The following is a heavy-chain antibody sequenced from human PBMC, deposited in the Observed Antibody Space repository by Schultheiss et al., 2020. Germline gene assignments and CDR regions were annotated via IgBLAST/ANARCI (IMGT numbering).Heavy chain of an antibody. J-gene: IGHJ6*02. CDR2: IIPIFGTA. V-gene: IGHV1-69*13. CDR3: ARGLSIAVVNKLDYYYGMDV. Sequence: SVKVSCKASGGTFSSYAISWVRQAPGQGLEWMGGIIPIFGTANYAQKFQGRVTITADESTSTAYMELSSLRSEDTAVYYCARGLSIAVVNKLDYYYGMDVWGQGTTATVSS. CDR1: GGTFSSYA. D-gene: IGHD6-19*01.